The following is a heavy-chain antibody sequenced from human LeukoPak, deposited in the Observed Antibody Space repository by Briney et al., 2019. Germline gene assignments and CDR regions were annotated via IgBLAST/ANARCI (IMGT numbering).Heavy chain of an antibody. CDR3: ARGLWFGEFTNPYFDY. CDR1: GFTFSDYY. Sequence: PGGSLRLSCAASGFTFSDYYMSWIRQAPGKGLEWVSYISSSGSTIYYADSVKGRFTISRDNAKNSLYLQMNSLRAEDTAVYYCARGLWFGEFTNPYFDYWGQEPWSPSPQ. V-gene: IGHV3-11*01. D-gene: IGHD3-10*01. J-gene: IGHJ4*01. CDR2: ISSSGSTI.